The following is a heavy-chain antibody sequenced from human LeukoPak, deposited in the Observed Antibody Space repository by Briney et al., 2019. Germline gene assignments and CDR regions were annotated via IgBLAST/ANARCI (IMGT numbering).Heavy chain of an antibody. V-gene: IGHV3-30-3*01. CDR2: ISYDGSSK. CDR3: ARDSRWFGELLGVDY. CDR1: GFSFSNYA. D-gene: IGHD3-10*01. J-gene: IGHJ4*02. Sequence: SGTSLRLSCAASGFSFSNYAIHWVRQAPGKGLGWVALISYDGSSKYYADSVKGRFTISRDNSKNTLFLQMNSLRAEDTAVYYCARDSRWFGELLGVDYWGQGTLVTVSS.